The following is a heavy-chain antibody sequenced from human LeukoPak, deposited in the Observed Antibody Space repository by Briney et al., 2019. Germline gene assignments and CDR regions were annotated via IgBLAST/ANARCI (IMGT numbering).Heavy chain of an antibody. CDR2: ISYDGSNK. J-gene: IGHJ4*02. V-gene: IGHV3-30*03. CDR3: AQGDGYNPHFDY. D-gene: IGHD5-24*01. CDR1: GFTFSSYG. Sequence: GGSLRLSCAASGFTFSSYGMHWVRQAPGKGLEWVAVISYDGSNKYYADSVRGRFTISRDNSKNTLYLQMNSLRAEDTAVYYCAQGDGYNPHFDYWGQGTLVTISS.